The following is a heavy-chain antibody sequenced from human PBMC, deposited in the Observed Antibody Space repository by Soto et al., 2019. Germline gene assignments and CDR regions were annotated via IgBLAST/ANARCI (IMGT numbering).Heavy chain of an antibody. J-gene: IGHJ4*02. Sequence: EVQLLESGGDLVQPGVSLSLSCAASGFTYNNYAMGWVRQAPGKGLEWVSAIRSSGYSAYYADSVKGRFTISRDNSRNTMFLQMNKLSAEDTAVYYCAKGSVVVAAKFDSWGQGSQVTVSS. CDR3: AKGSVVVAAKFDS. CDR2: IRSSGYSA. CDR1: GFTYNNYA. D-gene: IGHD2-21*02. V-gene: IGHV3-23*01.